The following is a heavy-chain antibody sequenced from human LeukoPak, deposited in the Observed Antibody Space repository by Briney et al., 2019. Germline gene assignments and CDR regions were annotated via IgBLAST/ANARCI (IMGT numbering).Heavy chain of an antibody. V-gene: IGHV4-59*01. D-gene: IGHD6-13*01. CDR1: GGSISSYY. CDR3: ARVTGYMVEDYFDY. CDR2: IYYSGST. J-gene: IGHJ4*02. Sequence: SETLSLTCTVPGGSISSYYWSWIRQPPGKGLEWIGYIYYSGSTNYNPSLKSRVTISVDTSKNQFSLRLSSVTAADTAVYYCARVTGYMVEDYFDYWGQGTLITVSS.